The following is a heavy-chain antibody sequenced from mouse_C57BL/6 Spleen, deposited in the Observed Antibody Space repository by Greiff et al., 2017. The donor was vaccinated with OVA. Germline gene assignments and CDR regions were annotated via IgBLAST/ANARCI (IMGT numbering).Heavy chain of an antibody. V-gene: IGHV5-9-1*02. CDR3: TRGNYPYYYAMDY. D-gene: IGHD2-1*01. CDR1: GFTFSSYA. Sequence: EVKLVESGEGLVKPGGSLKLSCAASGFTFSSYAMSWVRQTPEKRLELVAYISSGGDYIYYADTVKGRFTISRDNARNTLYLQMSSLKSEDTAMYYCTRGNYPYYYAMDYWGQGTSVTVSS. CDR2: ISSGGDYI. J-gene: IGHJ4*01.